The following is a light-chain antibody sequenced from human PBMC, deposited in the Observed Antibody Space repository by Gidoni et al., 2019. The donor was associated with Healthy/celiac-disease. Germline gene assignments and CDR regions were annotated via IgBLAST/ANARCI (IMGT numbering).Light chain of an antibody. V-gene: IGKV1-5*03. CDR2: KAS. J-gene: IGKJ2*01. Sequence: DIQMTQSPSTLSASVGDSVTITCRASQSISSWLAWYQQKPGKAPKLLSYKASSLESGVPSRFSGSGSGTEFTLTISSLQPDDFATYYCQQYNSYPYTFGQGTKLEIK. CDR3: QQYNSYPYT. CDR1: QSISSW.